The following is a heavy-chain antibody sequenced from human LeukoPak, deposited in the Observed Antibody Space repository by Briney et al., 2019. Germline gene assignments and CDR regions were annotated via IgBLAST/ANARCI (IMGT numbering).Heavy chain of an antibody. V-gene: IGHV3-23*01. Sequence: GGSLRLSCAASGFTFSSYAMSWVRQAPGKGLEWVSAISGSGGSTYYADSVKGRFTISRDNSKNTLYLQMNSLRAEDTAVYYCARGGWEFYYFDYWGQGTLVTVSS. D-gene: IGHD3-10*01. CDR2: ISGSGGST. CDR3: ARGGWEFYYFDY. CDR1: GFTFSSYA. J-gene: IGHJ4*02.